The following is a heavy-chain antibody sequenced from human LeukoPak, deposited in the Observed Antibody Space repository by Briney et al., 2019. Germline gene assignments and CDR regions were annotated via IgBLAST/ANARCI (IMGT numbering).Heavy chain of an antibody. CDR2: ISSSSSYI. D-gene: IGHD4-17*01. Sequence: GGSLRLSCAASGFTFSSYSMNWVRQAPGKGLEWVSSISSSSSYIYYADSVKGRFTISRDNAKNSLYLQTNSLRAEDTAVYYCARGLYGDSISTLDYWGQGTLVTVSS. CDR1: GFTFSSYS. CDR3: ARGLYGDSISTLDY. J-gene: IGHJ4*02. V-gene: IGHV3-21*01.